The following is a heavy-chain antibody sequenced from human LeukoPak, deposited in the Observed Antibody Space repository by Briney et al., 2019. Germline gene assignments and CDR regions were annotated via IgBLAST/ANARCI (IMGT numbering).Heavy chain of an antibody. CDR3: ARVVASGSGTYDFDY. J-gene: IGHJ4*02. CDR2: ISDSSTYI. V-gene: IGHV3-21*01. Sequence: GGSLRLSCAASGFTFRYYSMNSVRQAPGKGLEWVSSISDSSTYIFYADSVKGRFTISRDDAKNSLSLEMNSLRVEDTAVYYCARVVASGSGTYDFDYWGQGTLVTVSS. CDR1: GFTFRYYS. D-gene: IGHD3-10*01.